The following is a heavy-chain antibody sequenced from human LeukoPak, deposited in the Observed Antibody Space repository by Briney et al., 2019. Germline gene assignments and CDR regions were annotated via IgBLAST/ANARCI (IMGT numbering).Heavy chain of an antibody. Sequence: SETLSLTCTVSGGSISSYYWSWIRQSPGKGLDWIGYIYYSGSTNYNPSLKSRVTISVDTSKNQFSLKLSSVTAADTAVYYCARLRYFGWTVDYWGQGTLVTVSS. D-gene: IGHD3-9*01. V-gene: IGHV4-59*12. CDR2: IYYSGST. J-gene: IGHJ4*02. CDR3: ARLRYFGWTVDY. CDR1: GGSISSYY.